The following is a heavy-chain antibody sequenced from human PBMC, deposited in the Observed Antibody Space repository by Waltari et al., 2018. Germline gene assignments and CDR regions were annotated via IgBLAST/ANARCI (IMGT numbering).Heavy chain of an antibody. CDR3: ARXPYDSSGYYYDX. J-gene: IGHJ4*02. CDR2: IIPXLGIA. CDR1: GGTFSSYT. V-gene: IGHV1-69*02. D-gene: IGHD3-22*01. Sequence: VQLVXSGXEVXKPGSSVKVXCKASGGTFSSYTISWVRQAPGQGLEWMXRIIPXLGIAXYAQKVQGRVXITADKSTSTAYMELSSXRSEDTAVXYXARXPYDSSGYYYDXWGQGTLVTVSS.